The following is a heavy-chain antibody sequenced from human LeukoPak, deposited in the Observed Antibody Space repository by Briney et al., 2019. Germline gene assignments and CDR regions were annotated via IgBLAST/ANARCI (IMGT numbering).Heavy chain of an antibody. V-gene: IGHV3-23*01. Sequence: GGSLRLSCAASGFIFTNYAMSWVRQAPGKGLEWVSVIIGSSGSTFYADSVKGRFTISRDKSKNTLYLQMNSLRAEDAAVYYCAKGGYDYVEMGYFDYWGQRTLVTVSS. J-gene: IGHJ4*02. CDR3: AKGGYDYVEMGYFDY. CDR1: GFIFTNYA. CDR2: IIGSSGST. D-gene: IGHD5-12*01.